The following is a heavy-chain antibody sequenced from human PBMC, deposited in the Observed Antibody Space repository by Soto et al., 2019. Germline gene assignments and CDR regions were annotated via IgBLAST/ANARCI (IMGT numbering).Heavy chain of an antibody. D-gene: IGHD3-22*01. CDR1: GGTFSSYA. CDR2: IIPIFGTA. CDR3: ATRPITMIVEYYFDY. V-gene: IGHV1-69*13. Sequence: SVKVSCKASGGTFSSYAISWVRQAPGQGLEWMGGIIPIFGTANYAQKFQGRVTITADESTSTAYMELSSLRSEDTAVYYCATRPITMIVEYYFDYWGQGTLVTVSS. J-gene: IGHJ4*02.